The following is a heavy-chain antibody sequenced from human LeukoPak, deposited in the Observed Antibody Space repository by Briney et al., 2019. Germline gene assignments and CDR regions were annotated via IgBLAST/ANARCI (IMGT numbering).Heavy chain of an antibody. Sequence: GGSLRLSCAASGFTFSSYWMHWVRHAPGKGLVWVSRINSDGSSTSYADSVKGRFTISRDNAKNTLYLQMNSLRAEDTAVYYCARDRILTGYGNDAFDIWGQGTMVTVSS. D-gene: IGHD3-9*01. V-gene: IGHV3-74*01. J-gene: IGHJ3*02. CDR2: INSDGSST. CDR3: ARDRILTGYGNDAFDI. CDR1: GFTFSSYW.